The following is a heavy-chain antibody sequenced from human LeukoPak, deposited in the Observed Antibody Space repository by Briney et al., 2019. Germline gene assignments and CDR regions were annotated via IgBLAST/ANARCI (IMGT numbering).Heavy chain of an antibody. D-gene: IGHD1-14*01. J-gene: IGHJ4*02. V-gene: IGHV3-7*01. Sequence: AGGSLRLSCAASGFLFSRYWMSWVRQAPGKGLEWVANIKEDGSEKYYVESMKGRFTISRDNVKNSLYLQINSLRAEDTAVYYCARDSFETDIDYWGQRTLVTVSS. CDR2: IKEDGSEK. CDR3: ARDSFETDIDY. CDR1: GFLFSRYW.